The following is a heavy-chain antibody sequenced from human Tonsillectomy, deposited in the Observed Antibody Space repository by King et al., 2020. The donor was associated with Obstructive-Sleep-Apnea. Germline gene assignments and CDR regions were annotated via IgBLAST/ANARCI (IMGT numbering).Heavy chain of an antibody. CDR1: GYTFTTYD. CDR3: ARFRYFDWSTDY. V-gene: IGHV1-8*01. Sequence: QLVQSGAEVKKPGASVKVSCKASGYTFTTYDINWVRQATGQGLEWMGWMNPNSGNTGYAQKFKGRFTMTRNTSISTAYMELSSLRSEDTAVYYCARFRYFDWSTDYWGQGTLVTVSS. CDR2: MNPNSGNT. D-gene: IGHD3-9*01. J-gene: IGHJ4*02.